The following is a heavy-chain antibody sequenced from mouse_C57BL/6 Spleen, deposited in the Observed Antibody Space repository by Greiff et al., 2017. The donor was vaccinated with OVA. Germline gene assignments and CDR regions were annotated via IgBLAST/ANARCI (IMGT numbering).Heavy chain of an antibody. CDR1: GYSITSGYY. J-gene: IGHJ2*01. V-gene: IGHV3-6*01. D-gene: IGHD3-3*01. CDR3: AREALGQGFDY. Sequence: EVQLQQSGPGLVKPSQSLSLTCSVTGYSITSGYYWNWIRQFPGNKLEWMGYISYDGSNNYNPSLKNRISITRDTSKNQFFLKLNSVTTEDTATYYGAREALGQGFDYWGQGTTLTVSS. CDR2: ISYDGSN.